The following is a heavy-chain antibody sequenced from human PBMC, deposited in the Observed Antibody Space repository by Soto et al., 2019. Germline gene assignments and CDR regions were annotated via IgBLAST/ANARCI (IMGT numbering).Heavy chain of an antibody. CDR2: ISYDGSNK. CDR1: GFTFSSYG. J-gene: IGHJ4*02. CDR3: ANARGYCSGGSCYSG. D-gene: IGHD2-15*01. Sequence: QVQLVESGGGVVQPGRSLRLSCAASGFTFSSYGMHWVRQAPGKGLEWVAVISYDGSNKYYADSVKGRFTISRDNSKNTLYLQMNSLRAEDTAVYYCANARGYCSGGSCYSGWGQGTLVTVSS. V-gene: IGHV3-30*18.